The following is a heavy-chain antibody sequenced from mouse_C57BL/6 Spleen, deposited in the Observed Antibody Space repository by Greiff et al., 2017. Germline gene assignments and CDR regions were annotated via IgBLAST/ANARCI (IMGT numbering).Heavy chain of an antibody. J-gene: IGHJ3*01. Sequence: EVQVVESGGDLVKPGGSLKLSCAASGFTFSSYGMSWVRQTPDKRLEWVATISSGGSYTYYPDSVKGRFTISRDNAKNTLYLQMSSLKSEDTAMYYCARLPRELRGWFAYWGQGTLVTVSA. V-gene: IGHV5-6*01. CDR3: ARLPRELRGWFAY. CDR2: ISSGGSYT. D-gene: IGHD1-1*01. CDR1: GFTFSSYG.